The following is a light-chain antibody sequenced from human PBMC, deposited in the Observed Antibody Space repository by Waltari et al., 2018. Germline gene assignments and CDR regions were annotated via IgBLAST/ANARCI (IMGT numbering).Light chain of an antibody. J-gene: IGKJ4*01. V-gene: IGKV1-39*01. CDR2: AAS. CDR3: QQSRSAPLA. Sequence: DIQMTQSPSSLSASVGDRVTITCRASRAITNYVNWYQQRPGLAPKLLIYAASNLQGGVPTRFSGSGSGTDFTLTISSLQIEDFATYYCQQSRSAPLAFGGGTRLEI. CDR1: RAITNY.